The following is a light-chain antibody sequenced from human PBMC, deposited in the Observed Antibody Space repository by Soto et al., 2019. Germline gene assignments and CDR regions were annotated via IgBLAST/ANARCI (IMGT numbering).Light chain of an antibody. CDR1: QSISSY. Sequence: DIQMTQSPSSLSASVGDRVTITCRASQSISSYLAWYQQKPGKAPKLLIYAASTLQSGVPSRFSGSGPGTDFTLTISCLQSEDFATYYCQQYYSYPLTFGGGTKVDIK. V-gene: IGKV1-9*01. CDR3: QQYYSYPLT. J-gene: IGKJ4*01. CDR2: AAS.